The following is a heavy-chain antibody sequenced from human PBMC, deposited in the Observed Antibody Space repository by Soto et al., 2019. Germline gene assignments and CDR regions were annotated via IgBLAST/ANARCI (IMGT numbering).Heavy chain of an antibody. CDR3: ARATTPGYSSSWYYYYGMDV. CDR1: GYTFTSYG. Sequence: GASVKVSCKASGYTFTSYGISWVRQAPGQGLEWMGWISAYNGNTNYAQKLQGRVTMTTDTSTSTAYMELRSLRSDDTAVYYCARATTPGYSSSWYYYYGMDVWGQGTTVTVSS. CDR2: ISAYNGNT. J-gene: IGHJ6*02. D-gene: IGHD6-13*01. V-gene: IGHV1-18*01.